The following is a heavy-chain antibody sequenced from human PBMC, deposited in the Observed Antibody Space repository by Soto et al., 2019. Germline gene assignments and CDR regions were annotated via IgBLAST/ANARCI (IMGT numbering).Heavy chain of an antibody. CDR1: GGTFSTYA. D-gene: IGHD3-3*01. Sequence: QVQLVQSGAEVKKPGSSVKVSCKASGGTFSTYAISWVRQAPGQGLEWMGGIIPIFGTAKYAQKFQGRVTITADESTSTAYRELSSLRSEDTAVYYCAREIFGVIISGGRDAFDIWGQGTMVTVSS. V-gene: IGHV1-69*01. CDR2: IIPIFGTA. CDR3: AREIFGVIISGGRDAFDI. J-gene: IGHJ3*02.